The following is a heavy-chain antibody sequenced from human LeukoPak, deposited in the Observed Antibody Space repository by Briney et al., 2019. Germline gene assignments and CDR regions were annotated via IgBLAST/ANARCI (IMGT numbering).Heavy chain of an antibody. CDR3: FREGGD. V-gene: IGHV3-74*01. CDR2: INIDERIT. J-gene: IGHJ4*02. Sequence: PGGSLRLSCAASGFSFSTQRMHWVRQAPGKGLVWVSYINIDERITGYADSVKGRFTISRDNAKNTLYLQMNGLRAEDTGIYYCFREGGDWGQGTLVTVSS. CDR1: GFSFSTQR. D-gene: IGHD3-10*01.